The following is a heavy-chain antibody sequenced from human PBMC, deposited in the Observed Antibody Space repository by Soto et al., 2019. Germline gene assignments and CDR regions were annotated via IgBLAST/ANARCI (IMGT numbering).Heavy chain of an antibody. CDR3: AKDRMGAGVRGYFDY. CDR1: GFTFSSYG. J-gene: IGHJ4*02. CDR2: ISYDGSNK. V-gene: IGHV3-30*18. Sequence: QVQLVESGGGVVQPGKSLRLSCAGSGFTFSSYGMDWVRQAPGKGLEWVAVISYDGSNKYYADSVKGRFTISRDNSKNTLYLQMSSQRADDTAVYYCAKDRMGAGVRGYFDYWGQGTLVTVSS. D-gene: IGHD3-10*01.